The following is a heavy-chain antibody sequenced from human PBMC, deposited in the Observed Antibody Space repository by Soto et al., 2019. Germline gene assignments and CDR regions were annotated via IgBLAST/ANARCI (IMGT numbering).Heavy chain of an antibody. CDR2: TYYRSKWYN. CDR1: VDSVSSNSAA. Sequence: SQTLSLTCAISVDSVSSNSAAWNWIRESPSRGLEWLGRTYYRSKWYNDYAVSVKSRITINPDTSKNQFSLQLNSVTPEDTAVYYCARVGDFWSGPTYYFYYWGQGTLVTVSS. V-gene: IGHV6-1*01. D-gene: IGHD3-3*01. J-gene: IGHJ4*02. CDR3: ARVGDFWSGPTYYFYY.